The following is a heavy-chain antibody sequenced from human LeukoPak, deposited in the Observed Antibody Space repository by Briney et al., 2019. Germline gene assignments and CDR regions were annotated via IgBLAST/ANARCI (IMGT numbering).Heavy chain of an antibody. CDR1: GFTFSSYA. V-gene: IGHV3-48*04. CDR2: ISSSSSTI. CDR3: ASEAYYYGSGRNGMDV. J-gene: IGHJ6*02. Sequence: PGGSLRLSCAASGFTFSSYAMSWVRQAPGKGLEWVSYISSSSSTIYYADSVKGRFTISRDNAKNSLYLQMNSLRAEDTAVYYCASEAYYYGSGRNGMDVWGQGTTVTVSS. D-gene: IGHD3-10*01.